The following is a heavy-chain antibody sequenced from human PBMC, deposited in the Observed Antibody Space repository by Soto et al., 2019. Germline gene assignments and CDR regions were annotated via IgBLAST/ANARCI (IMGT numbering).Heavy chain of an antibody. CDR1: GDTFNDYY. Sequence: QVQLVQSGAEVKRPGASVTVSCRSSGDTFNDYYIHWVRQAPGQGLEWMGWINPNGGVTKYAQKFQGWVSMTRVTSIRTVYMQLSRLRSDDTAVYYCARESGGATATLDYYYFYMDVWGTGTTVTVSS. V-gene: IGHV1-2*04. CDR2: INPNGGVT. J-gene: IGHJ6*03. D-gene: IGHD5-12*01. CDR3: ARESGGATATLDYYYFYMDV.